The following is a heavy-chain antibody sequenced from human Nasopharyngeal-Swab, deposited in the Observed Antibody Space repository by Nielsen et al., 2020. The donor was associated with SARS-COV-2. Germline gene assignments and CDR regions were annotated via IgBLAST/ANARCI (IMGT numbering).Heavy chain of an antibody. J-gene: IGHJ4*02. Sequence: GSLRLSCAVYGGSFSGYYWSWIRQPPGQGLEWIGDINHSGTTSYNPSLKSRVTISSDTSKNQFSLKLSSVTAADTAVYYCARGHRSISMIVVVIATAHFYFDSWGRGTLVTVTS. D-gene: IGHD3-22*01. CDR3: ARGHRSISMIVVVIATAHFYFDS. CDR1: GGSFSGYY. V-gene: IGHV4-34*01. CDR2: INHSGTT.